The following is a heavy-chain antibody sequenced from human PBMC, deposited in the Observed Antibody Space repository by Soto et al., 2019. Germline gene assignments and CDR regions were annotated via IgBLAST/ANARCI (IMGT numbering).Heavy chain of an antibody. V-gene: IGHV4-39*01. D-gene: IGHD1-1*01. Sequence: SETLSLTCNVSGGSINDGNYHWGWVRQPPGKGLEWIGTVYYSGNTHYSPSLKSRLTISVDTSKNQFSLRLRSVTAPDTAVYYCATLHWPLNCIDSWGQGILVTVSS. CDR2: VYYSGNT. CDR1: GGSINDGNYH. CDR3: ATLHWPLNCIDS. J-gene: IGHJ5*01.